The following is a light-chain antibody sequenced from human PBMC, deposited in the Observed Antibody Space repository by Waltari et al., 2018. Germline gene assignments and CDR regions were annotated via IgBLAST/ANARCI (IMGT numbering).Light chain of an antibody. CDR2: VNSDGSH. CDR3: QTGGHDTWV. J-gene: IGLJ3*02. V-gene: IGLV4-69*01. CDR1: SGHSTNV. Sequence: QLVLTQSPSASASLGASVKLTCTLSSGHSTNVIAWLQKRPEKGPRFVMKVNSDGSHSKGDEIPDRFSGSSSGAERYLTISSLQSEDEADYYCQTGGHDTWVFGGVTKLTVL.